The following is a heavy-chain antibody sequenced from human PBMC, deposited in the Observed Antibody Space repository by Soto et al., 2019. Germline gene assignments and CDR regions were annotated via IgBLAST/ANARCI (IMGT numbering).Heavy chain of an antibody. V-gene: IGHV1-24*01. Sequence: VASVKVSCKVSGYTLTELSMHWVRQAPGKGLEWMGGFDPEDGETIYAQKFQGRVTMTEDTSTDTAYMELSSLRSEDTAVYYCATSLDYLRPFDYWGQGTLVTVS. CDR3: ATSLDYLRPFDY. J-gene: IGHJ4*02. CDR2: FDPEDGET. CDR1: GYTLTELS. D-gene: IGHD4-17*01.